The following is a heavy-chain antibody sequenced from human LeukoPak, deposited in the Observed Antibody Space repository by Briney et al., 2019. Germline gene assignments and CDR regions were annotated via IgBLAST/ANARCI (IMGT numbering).Heavy chain of an antibody. CDR2: NSDCGGST. V-gene: IGHV3-23*01. Sequence: GGSLRLFCAASGFTFSSYAMIWVRQAPGKGLEWVSANSDCGGSTYYVDSVKGRFTICRDNSKNTLNLQMTSLRAEDTAVYYCAKGSAADIVVVPAYDYWGQGSLVTVSS. D-gene: IGHD2-2*01. CDR3: AKGSAADIVVVPAYDY. CDR1: GFTFSSYA. J-gene: IGHJ4*02.